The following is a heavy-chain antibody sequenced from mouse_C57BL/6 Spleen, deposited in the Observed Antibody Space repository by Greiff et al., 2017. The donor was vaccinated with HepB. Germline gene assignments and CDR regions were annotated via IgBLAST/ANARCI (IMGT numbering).Heavy chain of an antibody. Sequence: EVHLVESGGGLVKPGGSLKLSCAVSGFTFSDYGMHGVRQAPEKGLEWVAYISSGSSTIYYADTVKGRFTISRDNAKNTLFLQMTSLMSEDTAMDYCARDGGYDDAGFAYWGQGTLVTVSA. CDR3: ARDGGYDDAGFAY. CDR2: ISSGSSTI. CDR1: GFTFSDYG. D-gene: IGHD2-2*01. V-gene: IGHV5-17*01. J-gene: IGHJ3*01.